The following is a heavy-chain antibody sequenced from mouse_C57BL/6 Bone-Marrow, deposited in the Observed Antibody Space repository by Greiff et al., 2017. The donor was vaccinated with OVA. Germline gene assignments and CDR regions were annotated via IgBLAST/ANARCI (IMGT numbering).Heavy chain of an antibody. CDR2: ISSGGSYT. D-gene: IGHD1-1*01. Sequence: EVQRVESGGDLVKPGGSLKLSCAASGFTFSSYGMSWVRQTPDKRLEWVATISSGGSYTYYPDSVKGRFTISRDNAKNTLYLQMSSLKSEDTAMYYCAREITTVVAKGDYWGQGTTLTVSS. CDR3: AREITTVVAKGDY. V-gene: IGHV5-6*01. J-gene: IGHJ2*01. CDR1: GFTFSSYG.